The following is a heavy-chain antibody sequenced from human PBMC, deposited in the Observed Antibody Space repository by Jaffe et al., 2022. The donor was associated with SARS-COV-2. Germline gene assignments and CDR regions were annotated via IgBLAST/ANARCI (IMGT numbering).Heavy chain of an antibody. CDR1: GFTFSSYA. CDR2: ISGSGGST. CDR3: AKVRGCSSTSCYRGYYYGMDV. D-gene: IGHD2-2*01. J-gene: IGHJ6*02. V-gene: IGHV3-23*01. Sequence: EVQLLESGGGLVQPGGSLRLSCAASGFTFSSYAMSWVRQAPGKGLEWVSAISGSGGSTYYADSVKGRFTISRDNSKNTLYLQMNSLRAEDTAVYYCAKVRGCSSTSCYRGYYYGMDVWGQGTTVTVSS.